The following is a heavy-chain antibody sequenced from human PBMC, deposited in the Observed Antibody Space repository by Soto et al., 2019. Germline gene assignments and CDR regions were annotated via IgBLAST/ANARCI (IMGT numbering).Heavy chain of an antibody. CDR2: ISGSGGST. J-gene: IGHJ4*02. V-gene: IGHV3-23*01. CDR3: AKRLAMVTARADY. D-gene: IGHD5-18*01. CDR1: GFTFSSYA. Sequence: VSLRLSCAASGFTFSSYAMSWVRQAPWKGLEWVSAISGSGGSTYYADSVKGRFTISRDNSKNTLYLQMNSLRAEDTAVYYCAKRLAMVTARADYWGQGTLVTVSS.